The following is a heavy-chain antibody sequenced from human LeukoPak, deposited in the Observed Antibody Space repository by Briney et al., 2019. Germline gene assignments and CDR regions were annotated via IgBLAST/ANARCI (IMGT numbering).Heavy chain of an antibody. D-gene: IGHD3-22*01. CDR3: ARGYDSSGYHY. V-gene: IGHV4-59*08. Sequence: PSETLSLTCTVSGGSIIPYYWTWIRQTPGKGLEWIGYIYYSGSTNYNPSLKSRVAISVDTSKNQFSLKLSSVTAADTAVYYCARGYDSSGYHYWGQGTLVTVSS. CDR2: IYYSGST. CDR1: GGSIIPYY. J-gene: IGHJ4*02.